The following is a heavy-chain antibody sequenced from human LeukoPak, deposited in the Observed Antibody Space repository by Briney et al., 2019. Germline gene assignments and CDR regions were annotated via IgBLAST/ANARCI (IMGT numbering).Heavy chain of an antibody. D-gene: IGHD3-3*01. CDR3: ARDSRVTIFGELQH. V-gene: IGHV7-4-1*02. CDR2: INTNTGNP. Sequence: ASVRVSCKASGYRFSDYIMNWVRQAPGQGLEWMGWINTNTGNPTYAQGFTGRFVFSLDTSVSTAYLQISSLKAEDTAVYYCARDSRVTIFGELQHWGQGTLVTVSS. J-gene: IGHJ1*01. CDR1: GYRFSDYI.